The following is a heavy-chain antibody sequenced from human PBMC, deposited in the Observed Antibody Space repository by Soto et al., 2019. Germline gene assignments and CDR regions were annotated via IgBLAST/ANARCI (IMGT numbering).Heavy chain of an antibody. D-gene: IGHD4-17*01. CDR1: GFTFSSYS. V-gene: IGHV3-48*01. CDR2: ISSSSSTI. J-gene: IGHJ4*02. CDR3: ARVYFDYGDYYFDY. Sequence: GGSLRLSCAASGFTFSSYSMNWVRQAPGKGLEWVSYISSSSSTIYYADSVKGRFTISRDNAKNSLYLQMNSLRAEDTAVYYCARVYFDYGDYYFDYWGQGTLVTVSS.